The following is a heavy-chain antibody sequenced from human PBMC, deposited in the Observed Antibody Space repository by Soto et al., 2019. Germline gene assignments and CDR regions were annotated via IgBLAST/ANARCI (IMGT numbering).Heavy chain of an antibody. J-gene: IGHJ4*02. CDR2: ISYDGSNK. CDR3: ARAPRITIFGVVL. V-gene: IGHV3-30-3*01. D-gene: IGHD3-3*01. CDR1: GFTFSSYA. Sequence: ESGGGVVQPGRSLRLSCAASGFTFSSYAMHWVRQAPGKGLEWVAVISYDGSNKYYADSVKGRFTISRDNSKNTLYLQMNSLRAEDTAVYYCARAPRITIFGVVLWGQGTLVTVSS.